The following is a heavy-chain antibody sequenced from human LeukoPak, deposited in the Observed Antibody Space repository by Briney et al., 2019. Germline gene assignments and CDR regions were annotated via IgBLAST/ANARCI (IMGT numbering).Heavy chain of an antibody. CDR2: IYYSGST. D-gene: IGHD3-3*01. CDR1: GGSISSGGYY. V-gene: IGHV4-39*01. Sequence: PSQTLSLTCTVSGGSISSGGYYWSWIRQPPGKGLEWIGSIYYSGSTYYNPSLKSRVTISVDTSKNQFSLKLSSVTAADTAVYYCARHDDFWSGYYYYMDVWGKGTTVTVSS. J-gene: IGHJ6*03. CDR3: ARHDDFWSGYYYYMDV.